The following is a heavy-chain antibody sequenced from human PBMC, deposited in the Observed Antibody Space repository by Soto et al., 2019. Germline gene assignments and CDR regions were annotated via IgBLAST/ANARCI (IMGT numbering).Heavy chain of an antibody. D-gene: IGHD6-13*01. CDR2: INHSGST. Sequence: SETLSLTCAVYGGSFSGYYWSWIRQPPGKGLEWIGEINHSGSTNYNPSLKSRVTISVDTSKNQFSLKLSSVTAADTAVYYCARGGGVIAAADTLHYNYGMDVWGQGTTVTVSS. CDR3: ARGGGVIAAADTLHYNYGMDV. J-gene: IGHJ6*02. V-gene: IGHV4-34*01. CDR1: GGSFSGYY.